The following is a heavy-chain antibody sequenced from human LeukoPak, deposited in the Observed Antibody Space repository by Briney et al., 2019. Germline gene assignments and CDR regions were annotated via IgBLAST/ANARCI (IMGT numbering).Heavy chain of an antibody. Sequence: SQTLSLTCTVSGGSISSGDYYWSWIRQPPGTGLEWIGYIYYSGSTYYNPSLKSRVTISVDTSKNQFSLKLSSVTAADTAVYYCARDVTYYYDSSGYYGGAFDIWGQGTMVTVSS. CDR3: ARDVTYYYDSSGYYGGAFDI. CDR2: IYYSGST. CDR1: GGSISSGDYY. D-gene: IGHD3-22*01. J-gene: IGHJ3*02. V-gene: IGHV4-30-4*01.